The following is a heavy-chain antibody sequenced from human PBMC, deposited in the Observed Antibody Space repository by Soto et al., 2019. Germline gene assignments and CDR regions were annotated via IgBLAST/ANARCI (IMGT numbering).Heavy chain of an antibody. CDR3: ARSPLGP. Sequence: GESLRISCAAAGFTFSSYAMHWVRQAPGKGLEWVAVISYDGSNKYYADSVKGRFTISRDNSKNTLYLQMNSLRAEDTAVYYCARSPLGPWGQGTLVTV. J-gene: IGHJ5*02. CDR1: GFTFSSYA. CDR2: ISYDGSNK. V-gene: IGHV3-30-3*01.